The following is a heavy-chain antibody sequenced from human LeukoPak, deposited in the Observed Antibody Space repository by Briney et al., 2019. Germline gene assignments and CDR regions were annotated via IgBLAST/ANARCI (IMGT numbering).Heavy chain of an antibody. CDR3: ARTGSVRSRYCSSTSCYFDY. J-gene: IGHJ4*02. V-gene: IGHV3-21*01. Sequence: GGSLRLSCAASGFTFSFYTMNWVRQAPGKGLEWVSFISSRSTYISYADSLKGRFTISRDNAKNSLYLQINSLRAEDTAVYYCARTGSVRSRYCSSTSCYFDYWGQGTLVTVSS. D-gene: IGHD2-2*01. CDR2: ISSRSTYI. CDR1: GFTFSFYT.